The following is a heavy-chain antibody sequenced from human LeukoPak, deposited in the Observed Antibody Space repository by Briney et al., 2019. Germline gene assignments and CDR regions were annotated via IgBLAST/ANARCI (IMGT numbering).Heavy chain of an antibody. J-gene: IGHJ5*02. V-gene: IGHV4-59*08. CDR2: IYYSGST. CDR3: ARHEDCSGGSCYSENCFDP. Sequence: TSETLSLTCTVSGGSISSYYWSWIRQPPGKELEWIGYIYYSGSTNYNPSLKSRVTISVDTSKNQFSLKLSSVTAADTAVYYCARHEDCSGGSCYSENCFDPWGQGTLVTVSS. CDR1: GGSISSYY. D-gene: IGHD2-15*01.